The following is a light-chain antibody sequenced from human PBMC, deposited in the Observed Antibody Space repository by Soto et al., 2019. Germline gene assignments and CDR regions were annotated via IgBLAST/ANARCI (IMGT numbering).Light chain of an antibody. Sequence: QSVLTPPASVSGSPGQSITISCTETSSDVGGYKYVSWYQQNPCKFPKLMSYEVSNRPSGVSNRFSGSKSGNTASLTISGLQAEDGADYYCYSYTSSRNWVVGGGTQLT. CDR3: YSYTSSRNWV. CDR2: EVS. CDR1: SSDVGGYKY. J-gene: IGLJ3*02. V-gene: IGLV2-14*01.